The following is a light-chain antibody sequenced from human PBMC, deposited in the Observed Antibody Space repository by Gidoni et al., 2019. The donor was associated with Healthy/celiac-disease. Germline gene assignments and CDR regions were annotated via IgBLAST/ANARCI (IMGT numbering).Light chain of an antibody. J-gene: IGKJ4*01. Sequence: DSQITQSPSSVSASVGDRVTITCRASQGSSSWLPWYQQKPGKAPKLLIYAASRLQSRVPPRCSGRGSGTDFTLTSSSLQPEDVATYYCQHANSFSLTFGGXTKVEIK. CDR3: QHANSFSLT. CDR1: QGSSSW. V-gene: IGKV1-12*01. CDR2: AAS.